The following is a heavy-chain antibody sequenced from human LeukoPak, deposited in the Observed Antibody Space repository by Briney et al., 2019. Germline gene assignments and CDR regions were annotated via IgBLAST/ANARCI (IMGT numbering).Heavy chain of an antibody. D-gene: IGHD2-21*02. CDR3: ARSYCGGDCYLPYYGMDV. V-gene: IGHV3-11*01. Sequence: GGSLRLSCAASGFTFSDYYMSWIRQAPGKGLEWVSYISSSGSTIYYADSVKGRFTISRDNAENSLYLQMNSLRAEDTAVYYCARSYCGGDCYLPYYGMDVWGQGTTVTVSS. J-gene: IGHJ6*02. CDR2: ISSSGSTI. CDR1: GFTFSDYY.